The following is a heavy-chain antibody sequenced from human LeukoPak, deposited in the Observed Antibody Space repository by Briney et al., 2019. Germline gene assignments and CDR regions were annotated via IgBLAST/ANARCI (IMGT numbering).Heavy chain of an antibody. CDR3: ARAIHGVHRIVEGADNDLYYYMDV. J-gene: IGHJ6*03. V-gene: IGHV1-69*01. Sequence: GSSVKVSCKASGGTFSSYGISWVRQAPGQGLEWMGGIIPMFGTVKYAQKFQDRVTITADESTNTAFLELNSLRSEDTAVYHCARAIHGVHRIVEGADNDLYYYMDVWGKGTTVTVSS. CDR1: GGTFSSYG. CDR2: IIPMFGTV. D-gene: IGHD2-21*01.